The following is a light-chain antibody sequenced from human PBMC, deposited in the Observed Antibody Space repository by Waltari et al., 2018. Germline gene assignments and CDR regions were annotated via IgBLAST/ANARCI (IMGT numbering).Light chain of an antibody. Sequence: QSLLTQPPSVSEAPGQRVTISCSGSRAHLGNNVLNWYQQPPGKPPQLLIYYDDLLPSGVSDRFSGSKSCTSASLAISGLQSEDEADYYCAAWDDSLNGVVFGGGTKLTVL. CDR1: RAHLGNNV. CDR2: YDD. V-gene: IGLV1-36*01. CDR3: AAWDDSLNGVV. J-gene: IGLJ3*02.